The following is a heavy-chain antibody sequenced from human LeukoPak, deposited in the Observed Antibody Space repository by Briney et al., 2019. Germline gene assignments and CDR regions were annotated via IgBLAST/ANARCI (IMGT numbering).Heavy chain of an antibody. V-gene: IGHV1-2*06. D-gene: IGHD3-16*01. CDR2: INPNSGGT. Sequence: ASVKVSCKASGYTFTGYYMHWVRQAPGQGLEWMGRINPNSGGTNYAQKFQGRVTMTRGTSISTAYMELSRLRSDDTAVYYCARASLFMGEPENYFDYWGQGTLVTVSS. CDR3: ARASLFMGEPENYFDY. CDR1: GYTFTGYY. J-gene: IGHJ4*02.